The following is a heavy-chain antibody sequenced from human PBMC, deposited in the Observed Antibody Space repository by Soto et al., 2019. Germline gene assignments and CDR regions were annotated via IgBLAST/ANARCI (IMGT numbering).Heavy chain of an antibody. V-gene: IGHV3-48*02. CDR2: ISSSSSTI. J-gene: IGHJ4*02. CDR1: GFTFSSYS. CDR3: ARDLIDYGDYEPFSY. Sequence: GGSLRLSCAASGFTFSSYSMNWVRQVPGKGLEWVSYISSSSSTIYYADSVKGRFTISRDNAKNSLYLQMNSLRDEDTAVYYCARDLIDYGDYEPFSYWGQGTLVTVSS. D-gene: IGHD4-17*01.